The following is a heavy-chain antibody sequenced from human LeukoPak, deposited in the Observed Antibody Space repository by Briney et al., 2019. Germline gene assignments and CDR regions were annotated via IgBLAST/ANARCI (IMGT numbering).Heavy chain of an antibody. Sequence: PSETLSLTCAVSGYSISSGYYWGWIRQPPGKGLEWIGSIYHSGSTYYNPSLKSRVTISVDTSKNQFSLKLSSVTAADTAVYYCARVGGRDGYSYAPGFDYWGQGTLVTVSS. CDR3: ARVGGRDGYSYAPGFDY. V-gene: IGHV4-38-2*01. CDR2: IYHSGST. CDR1: GYSISSGYY. J-gene: IGHJ4*02. D-gene: IGHD5-24*01.